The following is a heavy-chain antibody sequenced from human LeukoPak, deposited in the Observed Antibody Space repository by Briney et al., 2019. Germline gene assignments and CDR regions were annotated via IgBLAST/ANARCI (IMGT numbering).Heavy chain of an antibody. D-gene: IGHD4-17*01. V-gene: IGHV1-69*04. CDR2: IIPILGIA. CDR1: GGTFSSYA. J-gene: IGHJ6*02. Sequence: SVKVSCKASGGTFSSYAISWVRQAPGQGLEWMGRIIPILGIANYARKFQGRVTITADKSTSTAYMELSSLRSEDTAVYYCARDRNDYGDYGGGMDVWGQGTTVTVSS. CDR3: ARDRNDYGDYGGGMDV.